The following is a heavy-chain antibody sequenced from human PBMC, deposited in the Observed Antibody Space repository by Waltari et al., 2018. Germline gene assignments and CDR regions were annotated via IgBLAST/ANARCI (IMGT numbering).Heavy chain of an antibody. D-gene: IGHD3-22*01. J-gene: IGHJ4*02. Sequence: QVQLVESGGGVVQSGGSLRLSCAASGFTFSSYGMHWVRQAPGKGLEWVAFIRYDGSNKYYADSVKGRFTISRDNSKNTLYLQMNSLRAEDTAVYYCATTSPYYYDSSGYYFDYWGQGTLVTVSS. CDR3: ATTSPYYYDSSGYYFDY. CDR1: GFTFSSYG. V-gene: IGHV3-30*02. CDR2: IRYDGSNK.